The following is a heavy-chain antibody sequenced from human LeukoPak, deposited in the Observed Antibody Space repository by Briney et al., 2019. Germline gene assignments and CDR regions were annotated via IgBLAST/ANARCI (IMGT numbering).Heavy chain of an antibody. Sequence: GGSLRLSCAASGFTFSSYEMNWVRQAPGKGLEWVSYISSSGSTIYYADSVKGRFTISRDNAKNSLYLQMNSLRAEDTAVHYCARLQWFGGYYFDYWGQGTLVTVSS. CDR2: ISSSGSTI. CDR1: GFTFSSYE. CDR3: ARLQWFGGYYFDY. V-gene: IGHV3-48*03. D-gene: IGHD3-10*01. J-gene: IGHJ4*02.